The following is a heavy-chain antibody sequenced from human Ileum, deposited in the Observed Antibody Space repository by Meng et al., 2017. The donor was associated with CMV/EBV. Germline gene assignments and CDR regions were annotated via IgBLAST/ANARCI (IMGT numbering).Heavy chain of an antibody. J-gene: IGHJ4*02. CDR2: IYSGGST. CDR3: ASRSRSAGDFDY. CDR1: GFTVSSNY. Sequence: GGSLRLSCAASGFTVSSNYMSWVRQAPGKGLEWVSVIYSGGSTYYADSVKGRFTISRDNSKNTLYLQMNSLRAEDTAVYYCASRSRSAGDFDYWGQGTLVTVSS. D-gene: IGHD6-6*01. V-gene: IGHV3-66*02.